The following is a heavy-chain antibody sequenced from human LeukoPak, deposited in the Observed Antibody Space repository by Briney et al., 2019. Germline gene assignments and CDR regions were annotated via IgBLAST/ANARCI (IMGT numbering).Heavy chain of an antibody. V-gene: IGHV3-23*01. CDR2: ISGSGGST. CDR3: AKGRTIEPRYFDY. Sequence: GGPLRLSCAASGFTFSSYAMSWVRQAPGKGLEWVSAISGSGGSTYYADSVKGRFTISRDNSKNTLYLQMNSLRAEDTAVYYCAKGRTIEPRYFDYWGQGTLVTVSS. J-gene: IGHJ4*02. D-gene: IGHD4/OR15-4a*01. CDR1: GFTFSSYA.